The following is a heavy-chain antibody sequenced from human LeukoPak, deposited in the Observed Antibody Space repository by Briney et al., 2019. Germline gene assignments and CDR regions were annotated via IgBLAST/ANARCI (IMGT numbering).Heavy chain of an antibody. CDR1: GGTFSSYA. V-gene: IGHV1-69*04. J-gene: IGHJ4*02. CDR3: ARLNCSGGSCYGGGFDY. D-gene: IGHD2-15*01. Sequence: ASVKVSCKASGGTFSSYAISWVRQAPGQGLEWMGRIIPILGIANYAQKFQGRVTITADKSTSTAYMELSSLRSEDTAVYYCARLNCSGGSCYGGGFDYWGQGTLVTVSS. CDR2: IIPILGIA.